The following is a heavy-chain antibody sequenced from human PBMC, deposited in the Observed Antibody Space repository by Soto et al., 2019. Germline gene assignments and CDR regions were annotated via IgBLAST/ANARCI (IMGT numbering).Heavy chain of an antibody. CDR2: IIPIFGTA. J-gene: IGHJ4*02. Sequence: SVKVSCKASGGTFSSYAISWVRQAPGQGLEWMGGIIPIFGTANYAQKFQGRVTITAAESTSTAYVELSSLRSEDTAVYYCARAGIAAAGKLDYWGQGTLVTVSS. CDR3: ARAGIAAAGKLDY. V-gene: IGHV1-69*13. CDR1: GGTFSSYA. D-gene: IGHD6-13*01.